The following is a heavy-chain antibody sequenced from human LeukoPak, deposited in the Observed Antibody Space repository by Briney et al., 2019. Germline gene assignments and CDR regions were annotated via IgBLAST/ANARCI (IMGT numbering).Heavy chain of an antibody. CDR2: ISSSSSYI. J-gene: IGHJ5*02. CDR3: ARARPLTGYYYGSGSSIYNWFDP. D-gene: IGHD3-10*01. Sequence: GGSLRLSCAASGFTFRSYSMNWVRQAPGKGLEGGSSISSSSSYIYYADSVKGRFTISRDNAKNSLYMQMTSLRAEETAVSYCARARPLTGYYYGSGSSIYNWFDPWGQGTLVTVSS. CDR1: GFTFRSYS. V-gene: IGHV3-21*01.